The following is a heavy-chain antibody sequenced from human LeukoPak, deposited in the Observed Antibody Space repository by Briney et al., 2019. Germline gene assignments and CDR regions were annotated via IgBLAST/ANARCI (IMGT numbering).Heavy chain of an antibody. CDR3: ARVAVDSSSWLFSGAGVLFDY. CDR2: IIPIFGTA. J-gene: IGHJ4*02. Sequence: SVKVSCKASGGTFSSYAISWVRQAPGQGLEWMGGIIPIFGTANYAQKFQGRVTITRNTSISTAYMELSSLRSEDTAVYYCARVAVDSSSWLFSGAGVLFDYWGQGTLVTVSS. CDR1: GGTFSSYA. V-gene: IGHV1-69*05. D-gene: IGHD6-13*01.